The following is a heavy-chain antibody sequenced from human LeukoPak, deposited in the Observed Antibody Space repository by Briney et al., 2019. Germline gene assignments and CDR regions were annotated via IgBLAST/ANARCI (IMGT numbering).Heavy chain of an antibody. J-gene: IGHJ4*02. CDR2: INHSGST. D-gene: IGHD6-19*01. CDR3: ARGHQYSSGWFGAYYFDY. CDR1: GGSFSGYY. V-gene: IGHV4-34*01. Sequence: PSETLTLTCAVYGGSFSGYYWSWIRQPPGKGLEWIGEINHSGSTNYNPSLKSRVTISVDTSKNQFSLKLSSVTAADTAVYYCARGHQYSSGWFGAYYFDYWGQGTLVTVSS.